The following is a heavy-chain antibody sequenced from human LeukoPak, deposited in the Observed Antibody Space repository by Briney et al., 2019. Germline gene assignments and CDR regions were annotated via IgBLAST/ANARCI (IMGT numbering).Heavy chain of an antibody. Sequence: SETLSLTCAVYGGSFSGYYWSWIRQPAGKGLEWIGEINHSGSTNYNPSLKSRVTISVDTSKNQFSLKLSSVTAADTAVYYCARGSDDCSSTSCQDHDYWGQGTLVTVSS. V-gene: IGHV4-34*01. CDR2: INHSGST. J-gene: IGHJ4*02. CDR3: ARGSDDCSSTSCQDHDY. D-gene: IGHD2-2*01. CDR1: GGSFSGYY.